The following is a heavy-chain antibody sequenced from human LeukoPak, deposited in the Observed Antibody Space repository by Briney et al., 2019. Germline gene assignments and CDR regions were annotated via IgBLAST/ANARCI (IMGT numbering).Heavy chain of an antibody. Sequence: KPGGSLRLSCAASGFTFSSYSMSWVRQAPGKGLEWVSSISSSSSYIYYADSVKGRFTISRDNAKNSLYLQMNSLRAEDTAVYYCARAVVVAAPYYYGMDVWGQGTTVTVSS. CDR2: ISSSSSYI. D-gene: IGHD2-15*01. J-gene: IGHJ6*02. CDR3: ARAVVVAAPYYYGMDV. V-gene: IGHV3-21*01. CDR1: GFTFSSYS.